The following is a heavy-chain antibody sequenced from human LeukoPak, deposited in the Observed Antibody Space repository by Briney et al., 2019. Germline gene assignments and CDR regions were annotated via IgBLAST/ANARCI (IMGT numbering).Heavy chain of an antibody. V-gene: IGHV3-30*02. Sequence: AGGSLRLSCATSGFTFSNYDIHWVRQAPGRGLEWVAFIRYDGSNRYYADSVKGRFTISRDNAKNSLYLQMNSLRAEDTAVYYCARWHYGSGKVPSPRYYFDYWGQGTLVTVSS. J-gene: IGHJ4*02. CDR2: IRYDGSNR. CDR3: ARWHYGSGKVPSPRYYFDY. D-gene: IGHD3-10*01. CDR1: GFTFSNYD.